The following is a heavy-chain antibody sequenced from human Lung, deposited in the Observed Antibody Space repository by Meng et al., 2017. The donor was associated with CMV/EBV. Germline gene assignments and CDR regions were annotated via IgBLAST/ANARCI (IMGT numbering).Heavy chain of an antibody. D-gene: IGHD3-22*01. V-gene: IGHV2-26*01. J-gene: IGHJ6*02. CDR1: GFSLSNARMG. CDR2: IFSNDEK. Sequence: SGPTLVXPTEILTLTCTVSGFSLSNARMGVSWIRQPPGKALEWLAHIFSNDEKSYSTSLKSRLTISKDTSKSQVVLTMTNMDPVDTATYYCARHLPTYYYDSSGYYYPYYYYGMDVWGQGTTVTVSS. CDR3: ARHLPTYYYDSSGYYYPYYYYGMDV.